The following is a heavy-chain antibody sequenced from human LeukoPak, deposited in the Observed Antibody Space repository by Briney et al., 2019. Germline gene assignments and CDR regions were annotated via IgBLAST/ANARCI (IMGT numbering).Heavy chain of an antibody. Sequence: GGSLRLSCAASGFTFSNYAMSWVRQAPGKGLEWVSGISGSGGNTYYADSVKGRFTIFRDNSKNTLYLQMNSLRAEDTAVYYCAKAYSGYDAAPDYWGQGTLVTVSS. CDR3: AKAYSGYDAAPDY. J-gene: IGHJ4*02. D-gene: IGHD5-12*01. CDR2: ISGSGGNT. CDR1: GFTFSNYA. V-gene: IGHV3-23*01.